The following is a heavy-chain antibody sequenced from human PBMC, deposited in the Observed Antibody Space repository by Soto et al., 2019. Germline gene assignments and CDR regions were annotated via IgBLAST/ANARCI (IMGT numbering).Heavy chain of an antibody. J-gene: IGHJ6*03. V-gene: IGHV3-23*01. Sequence: GGSLRLSCAASGFTFSSYAMSWVRQAPGKGLEWVSAISGSGGSTYYADSVKGRFTISRDNSKNTLYLQMNSLRAEDTAVYYCTKDGSSSTIYYYYYMDVWGKGTTVTVSS. CDR2: ISGSGGST. D-gene: IGHD6-6*01. CDR3: TKDGSSSTIYYYYYMDV. CDR1: GFTFSSYA.